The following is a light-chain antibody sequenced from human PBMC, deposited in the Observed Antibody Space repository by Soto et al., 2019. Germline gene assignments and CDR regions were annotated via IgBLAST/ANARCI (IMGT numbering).Light chain of an antibody. CDR1: QSISSW. CDR2: KAS. V-gene: IGKV1-5*03. Sequence: DIQMTQSPSTLSASVGDRVTITCRACQSISSWLAWYQQKPGKAPKLLIYKASSLESGVPSRFSGSGSGTEFTLTISSLQPDDFATYYCQQYNSYSPYTFGKGPKLEIK. CDR3: QQYNSYSPYT. J-gene: IGKJ2*01.